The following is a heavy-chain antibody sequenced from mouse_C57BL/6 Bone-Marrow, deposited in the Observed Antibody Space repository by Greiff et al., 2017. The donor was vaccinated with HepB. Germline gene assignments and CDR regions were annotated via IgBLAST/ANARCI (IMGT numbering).Heavy chain of an antibody. D-gene: IGHD1-1*01. CDR1: GYTFTDYY. V-gene: IGHV1-75*01. J-gene: IGHJ2*01. Sequence: QVQLQQSGPELVKPGASVKISCKASGYTFTDYYINWVKQRPGQGLEWIGWIFPGSGSTYYNEKFKGKATLTVDKSSSTAYMLLSSLTSEDSAVYFCASVITTVVASYYFDYWGQGTTLTVSS. CDR3: ASVITTVVASYYFDY. CDR2: IFPGSGST.